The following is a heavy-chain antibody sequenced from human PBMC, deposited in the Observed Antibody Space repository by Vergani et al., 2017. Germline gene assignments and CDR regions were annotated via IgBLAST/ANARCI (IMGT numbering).Heavy chain of an antibody. Sequence: QLQLQESGPGLVKPSETLSLTCTVSGGSISSSSYYWGWIRQPPGKGLEWIGSIYYSGSTYYNPSLKSRVTISVDTSKNQFSLKLSSVTAADTAVYYCAGRSSITIFGVVKAGVQFDPWGQGTLVTVSS. CDR1: GGSISSSSYY. CDR2: IYYSGST. J-gene: IGHJ5*02. D-gene: IGHD3-3*01. V-gene: IGHV4-39*01. CDR3: AGRSSITIFGVVKAGVQFDP.